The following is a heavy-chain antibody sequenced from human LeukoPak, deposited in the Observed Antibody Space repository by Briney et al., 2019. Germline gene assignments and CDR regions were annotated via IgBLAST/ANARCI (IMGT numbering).Heavy chain of an antibody. J-gene: IGHJ6*03. CDR2: INSDGSST. D-gene: IGHD6-13*01. V-gene: IGHV3-74*01. CDR1: GFTFSSYW. CDR3: ARDRRQQLANYYYYYMDA. Sequence: GGSLRLSCAASGFTFSSYWMHWVRQAPGKGLVWVSRINSDGSSTSYADSVKGRFTISRDNAKNTLYLQMNSLRAEDTAVYYCARDRRQQLANYYYYYMDAWGKGTTVTVSS.